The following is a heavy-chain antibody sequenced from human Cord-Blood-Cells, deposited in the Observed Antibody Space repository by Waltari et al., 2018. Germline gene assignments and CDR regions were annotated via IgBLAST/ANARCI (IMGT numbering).Heavy chain of an antibody. J-gene: IGHJ4*02. CDR3: ARDVVRDFWSGYYDY. Sequence: EVQLVESGGGLVQPGGSLRLSCAASGFTFSSYWMHWVRQAPGKGLVVVSRINSDGSSTSYADSVKGRFTISRDNAKNTLYLQMNSLRAEDTAVYYCARDVVRDFWSGYYDYWGQGTLVTVSS. CDR2: INSDGSST. D-gene: IGHD3-3*01. V-gene: IGHV3-74*01. CDR1: GFTFSSYW.